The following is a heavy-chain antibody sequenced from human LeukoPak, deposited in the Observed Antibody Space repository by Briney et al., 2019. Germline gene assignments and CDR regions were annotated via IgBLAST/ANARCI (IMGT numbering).Heavy chain of an antibody. J-gene: IGHJ4*02. V-gene: IGHV3-7*01. CDR3: ARVRAVSKRFVTMVRGMKNEYYFDY. CDR2: IKQDGSEK. CDR1: GFTFSSYW. D-gene: IGHD3-10*01. Sequence: GGSLRLSCAASGFTFSSYWMSWVRQAPGKGLEWVANIKQDGSEKYYVDSVKGRFTISRDNAKNSLYLQMNSLRAEDTAVYYCARVRAVSKRFVTMVRGMKNEYYFDYWGQGTLVTVSS.